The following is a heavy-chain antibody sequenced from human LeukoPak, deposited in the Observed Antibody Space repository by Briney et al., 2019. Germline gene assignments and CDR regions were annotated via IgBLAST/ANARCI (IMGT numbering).Heavy chain of an antibody. CDR1: GFTFSDSA. Sequence: PGGSLRLSCAASGFTFSDSAMHWVRQASGKGLEWVGRIRSKADNYATEFGASVKGRFTISRDDSKNTADLQMKSLKTEETAVYYCTGGTTVTTLDYWGQGTLVTVSS. D-gene: IGHD4-17*01. CDR3: TGGTTVTTLDY. J-gene: IGHJ4*02. CDR2: IRSKADNYAT. V-gene: IGHV3-73*01.